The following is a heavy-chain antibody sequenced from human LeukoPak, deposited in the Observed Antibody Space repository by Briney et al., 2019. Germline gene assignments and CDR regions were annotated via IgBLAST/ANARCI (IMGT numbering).Heavy chain of an antibody. J-gene: IGHJ4*02. Sequence: GASVKVSCKASGYTFTDYYMHLVRQAPGQGLEWMGRINPNSGGTNYAQKFQGRVTMTRDTSISTAYMDLSRLRSDDTAVYYCARSTGHYFDYWGQGILVTVSS. V-gene: IGHV1-2*06. CDR1: GYTFTDYY. CDR3: ARSTGHYFDY. D-gene: IGHD2-8*02. CDR2: INPNSGGT.